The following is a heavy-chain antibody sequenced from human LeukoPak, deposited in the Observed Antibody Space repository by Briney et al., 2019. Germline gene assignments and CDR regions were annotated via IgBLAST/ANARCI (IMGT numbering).Heavy chain of an antibody. Sequence: GASVKVSCKASGYTFTGYYMHWVRQAPGQGLEWMGWINPNSDGTNYAQKFQDRVTMTRDTSISTAYMELSRLRSDDTAVYYCASVCSSNTCSADYWGQGTLVTVSS. J-gene: IGHJ4*02. CDR3: ASVCSSNTCSADY. CDR1: GYTFTGYY. CDR2: INPNSDGT. D-gene: IGHD2-2*01. V-gene: IGHV1-2*02.